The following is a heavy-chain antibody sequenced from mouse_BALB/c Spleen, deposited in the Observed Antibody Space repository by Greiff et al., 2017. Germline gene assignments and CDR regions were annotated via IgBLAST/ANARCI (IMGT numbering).Heavy chain of an antibody. CDR3: ARELGRLYYAMDY. J-gene: IGHJ4*01. D-gene: IGHD4-1*01. V-gene: IGHV2-6-7*01. CDR2: LWGDGST. Sequence: QVQLKESGPGLVAPSQSLSITCTVSGFSLTGYGVNWVRQPPGKGLEWLGMLWGDGSTDYNSALKSRLSISKDNSKSQVFLKMNSLQTDDTARYYGARELGRLYYAMDYWGQGTSVTVSS. CDR1: GFSLTGYG.